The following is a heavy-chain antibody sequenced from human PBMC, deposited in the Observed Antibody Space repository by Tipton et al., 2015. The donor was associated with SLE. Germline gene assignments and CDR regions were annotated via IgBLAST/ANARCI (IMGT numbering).Heavy chain of an antibody. V-gene: IGHV1-69*01. Sequence: QSGPEVKKPGSSVKVSRKASGGTFSSYAISWVRQAPGQGLEWMGGIIPIFGTANYAQKFQGRVTITADESTSTAYMELSSLRSEDTAVYYCTRGYSSSWYGTAFDYWGQGTLVTVSS. CDR3: TRGYSSSWYGTAFDY. D-gene: IGHD6-13*01. J-gene: IGHJ4*02. CDR1: GGTFSSYA. CDR2: IIPIFGTA.